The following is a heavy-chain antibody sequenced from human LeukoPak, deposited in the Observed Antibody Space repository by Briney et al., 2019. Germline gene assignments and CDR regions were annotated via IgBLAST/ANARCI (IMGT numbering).Heavy chain of an antibody. CDR1: GGSFSGYY. CDR3: ARENPAGELLVETSFDY. Sequence: SETLSLTCAVYGGSFSGYYWSWIRQPPGKGLEWIGEINHSGSTNYNPSLKSRVTMSVDTSKNQFSLKLSSVTAADTAVYYCARENPAGELLVETSFDYWGQGTLVTVSS. J-gene: IGHJ4*02. V-gene: IGHV4-34*01. CDR2: INHSGST. D-gene: IGHD1-26*01.